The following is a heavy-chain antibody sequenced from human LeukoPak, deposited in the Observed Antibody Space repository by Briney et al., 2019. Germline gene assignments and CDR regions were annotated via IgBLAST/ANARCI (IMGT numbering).Heavy chain of an antibody. CDR2: MNPNTTNT. Sequence: GASVKVSCKASGYFFIGYDTNWVRQAPGQGLEWMGWMNPNTTNTGYAQKFQGRVTMTRNAAITTAYLELSSLISADTAIYYCARSGTFFRGALTGDAFDIWGQGTMLIVSS. CDR3: ARSGTFFRGALTGDAFDI. D-gene: IGHD1-26*01. CDR1: GYFFIGYD. V-gene: IGHV1-8*02. J-gene: IGHJ3*02.